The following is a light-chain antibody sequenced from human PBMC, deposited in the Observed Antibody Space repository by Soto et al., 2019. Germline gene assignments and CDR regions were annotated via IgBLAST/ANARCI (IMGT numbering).Light chain of an antibody. Sequence: DIQMTQSPSSLSASVGDRVTITCGASQSISTYLNWYQKKPGNAPKLLIYASSTSQSGVPSSFSGSGSGTDFTLTISSLQPQDFAIYYCQQTYSLPWTFGQGTKVEIK. CDR2: ASS. J-gene: IGKJ1*01. CDR1: QSISTY. V-gene: IGKV1-39*01. CDR3: QQTYSLPWT.